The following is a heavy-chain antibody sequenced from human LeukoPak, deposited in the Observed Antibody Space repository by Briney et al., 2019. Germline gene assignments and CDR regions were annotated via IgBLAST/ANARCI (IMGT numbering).Heavy chain of an antibody. D-gene: IGHD2-21*01. CDR2: IYYSGST. CDR1: GGSISSGGYY. Sequence: SETLSLTCTVSGGSISSGGYYWSWLRQHPGTGLEWLGYIYYSGSTYYNPSLKSRVTISVDTSKNQFSLKLSSVTAADTAVYYCARGWWLHSEANWFDPWGQGTLVTVSS. V-gene: IGHV4-31*03. CDR3: ARGWWLHSEANWFDP. J-gene: IGHJ5*02.